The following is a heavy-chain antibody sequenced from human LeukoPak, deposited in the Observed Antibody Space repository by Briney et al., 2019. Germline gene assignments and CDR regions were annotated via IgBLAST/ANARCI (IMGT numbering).Heavy chain of an antibody. J-gene: IGHJ5*02. CDR3: ARAESSGWYWFDP. CDR1: GGSISSYS. D-gene: IGHD6-19*01. Sequence: LETLSLTCTVSGGSISSYSWSWIRQPPGKGLECIGYIYYSGSTNYNPSLKSRLTISVDTSKNQFSLKLSSVTAADTAVYYCARAESSGWYWFDPWGQGTLVTVSS. CDR2: IYYSGST. V-gene: IGHV4-59*01.